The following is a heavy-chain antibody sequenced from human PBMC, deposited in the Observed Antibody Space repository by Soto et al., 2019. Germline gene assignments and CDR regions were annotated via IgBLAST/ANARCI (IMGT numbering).Heavy chain of an antibody. J-gene: IGHJ4*02. V-gene: IGHV3-23*01. CDR2: ISGSGGST. Sequence: EVQLLESGGGLVQPGGSLRLSCAASGFTFSSYAMSWVRQAPGKGLEWVSAISGSGGSTYYADSVKGRCTISRDNPKNTLYLQMNSRRAEDTAVYYCATIDPYYDILTGYYDYWGQGTLVTVSS. CDR3: ATIDPYYDILTGYYDY. D-gene: IGHD3-9*01. CDR1: GFTFSSYA.